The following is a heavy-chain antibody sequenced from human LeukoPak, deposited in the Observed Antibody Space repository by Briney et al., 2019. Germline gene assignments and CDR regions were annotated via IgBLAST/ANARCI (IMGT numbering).Heavy chain of an antibody. V-gene: IGHV3-23*01. CDR2: ISGGGDST. J-gene: IGHJ4*02. CDR1: GFTFSSYW. Sequence: GGSLRLSCAASGFTFSSYWMSWVRQAPGKGLEWVSGISGGGDSTYYADSVKGRFTVSRDNSKNSLYLQMSSLTAADTAVYYCAKDRSIGTYYTFDHWGQGTLVTVSS. D-gene: IGHD1-26*01. CDR3: AKDRSIGTYYTFDH.